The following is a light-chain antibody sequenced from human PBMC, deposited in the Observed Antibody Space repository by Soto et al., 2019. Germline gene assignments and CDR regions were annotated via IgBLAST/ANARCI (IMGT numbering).Light chain of an antibody. CDR1: QSISSW. CDR3: QQYNSYWT. J-gene: IGKJ1*01. V-gene: IGKV1-5*01. Sequence: DIQMTQSPSSLSASVVDRVTITCRASQSISSWLAWYRQKPGKAPKLLIYDASSLESGVPSRFSGSGSGTEFTLTISSLQPDDFATYYCQQYNSYWTCGQGTKGDIK. CDR2: DAS.